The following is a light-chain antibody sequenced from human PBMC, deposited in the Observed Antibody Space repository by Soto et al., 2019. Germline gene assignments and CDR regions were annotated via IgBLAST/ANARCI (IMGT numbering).Light chain of an antibody. CDR1: SSDVGGYSY. J-gene: IGLJ2*01. V-gene: IGLV2-8*01. Sequence: QSALTQPPSASGSPGQSVAISCTGTSSDVGGYSYVSWYQQHPGKAPKLMIYEVSKRPSGVPDRFSGSKSGNTASLTVSGRQAEDEADYYCSSFYRGRDVLFGGGTKLTVL. CDR2: EVS. CDR3: SSFYRGRDVL.